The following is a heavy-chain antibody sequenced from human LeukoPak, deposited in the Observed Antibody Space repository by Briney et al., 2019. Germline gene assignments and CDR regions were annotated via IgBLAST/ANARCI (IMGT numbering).Heavy chain of an antibody. J-gene: IGHJ2*01. Sequence: PSETLSLTCTVSGGSISSYYWSWIRQPAGKGLEWIGRIYTSGSTNYNPSLKSRVTISVDTSKNQFSLKLSSVTAADTAVYYCARDPIVSVGDWYFDLWGRGTLVTVSS. V-gene: IGHV4-4*07. CDR3: ARDPIVSVGDWYFDL. D-gene: IGHD3-16*02. CDR2: IYTSGST. CDR1: GGSISSYY.